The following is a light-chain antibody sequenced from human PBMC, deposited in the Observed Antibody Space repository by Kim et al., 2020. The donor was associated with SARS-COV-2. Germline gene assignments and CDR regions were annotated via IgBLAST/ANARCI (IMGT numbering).Light chain of an antibody. J-gene: IGLJ3*02. CDR3: SSYTTSSTWL. V-gene: IGLV2-14*04. CDR1: SSDVGAHNY. Sequence: GQSITISGTGTSSDVGAHNYVSLYQQDPGKAPKLMIYDVNKRPSGVSSRFSGSKSGNTASLTISGLQAEDEADYYCSSYTTSSTWLFGGGTQLTVL. CDR2: DVN.